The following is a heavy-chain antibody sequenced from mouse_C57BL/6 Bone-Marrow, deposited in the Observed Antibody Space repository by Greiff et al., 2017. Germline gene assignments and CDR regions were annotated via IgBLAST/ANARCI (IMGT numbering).Heavy chain of an antibody. CDR1: GFTFSSYA. CDR2: ISGGGAYI. J-gene: IGHJ2*01. D-gene: IGHD2-3*01. CDR3: TRDDGYWDY. V-gene: IGHV5-9-1*02. Sequence: EVKLMESGEGLVKPGGSLKLSCAASGFTFSSYAMSWVRQTPEKRLEWVAYISGGGAYIYYADTVKGRFTISRDNARNTLYLQMRSLKSEDTAMYYCTRDDGYWDYWGQGTTLTVSS.